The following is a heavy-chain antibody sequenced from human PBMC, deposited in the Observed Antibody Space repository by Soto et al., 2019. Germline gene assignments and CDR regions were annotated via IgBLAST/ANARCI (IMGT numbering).Heavy chain of an antibody. CDR1: GFTFSSYA. J-gene: IGHJ5*02. CDR2: ISGSGRST. D-gene: IGHD2-2*01. CDR3: AKANVPAALSNWFDP. Sequence: GGSLRLSCAASGFTFSSYAMSWVRQAPGKGLEWVSAISGSGRSTYYADSVKGRFTISRGNSKSTLYLQMSSLRAEDTAVYYCAKANVPAALSNWFDPWGQGTLVTVSS. V-gene: IGHV3-23*01.